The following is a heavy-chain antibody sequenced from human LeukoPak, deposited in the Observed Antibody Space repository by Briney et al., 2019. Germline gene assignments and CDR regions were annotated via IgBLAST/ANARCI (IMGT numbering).Heavy chain of an antibody. D-gene: IGHD6-6*01. J-gene: IGHJ6*03. V-gene: IGHV1-2*02. CDR1: GYTFTGYY. Sequence: GASVKVSCKASGYTFTGYYMHWVRQAPGQGLEWMGWINPNSGGTNYAQKFQGRVTMTRDTSISTAYMELSRLRSDDTAVYYCARGLDSSSPPGVRYYYYYMDVWGKGTTVTVSS. CDR3: ARGLDSSSPPGVRYYYYYMDV. CDR2: INPNSGGT.